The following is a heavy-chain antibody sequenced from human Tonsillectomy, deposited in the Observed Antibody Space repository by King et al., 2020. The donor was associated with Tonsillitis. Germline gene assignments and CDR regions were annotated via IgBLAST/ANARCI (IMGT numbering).Heavy chain of an antibody. J-gene: IGHJ1*01. Sequence: LQLQESGSGLVKPSQTLSLTCAVSGGSISSGGYSWSWIRQPPGKGLEWIGYIYHSGSTYYNPSLKSRVTISVDRSKKQFSLKLSSVTAADTAVYYCARGYYDTSGYYPEYFPHWGQGTLVTVSS. CDR3: ARGYYDTSGYYPEYFPH. V-gene: IGHV4-30-2*01. CDR1: GGSISSGGYS. CDR2: IYHSGST. D-gene: IGHD3-22*01.